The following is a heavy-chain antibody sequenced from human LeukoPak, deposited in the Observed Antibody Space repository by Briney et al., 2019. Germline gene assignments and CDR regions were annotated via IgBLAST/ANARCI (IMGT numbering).Heavy chain of an antibody. CDR2: INPNSGGT. CDR3: ARVVLVYYDFWSGYHTSFDY. J-gene: IGHJ4*02. CDR1: GYTXTGYY. V-gene: IGHV1-2*02. Sequence: ASVKVSCKASGYTXTGYYMHWVRQAPGQGLEWMEWINPNSGGTNYAQKFQGRVTMTRDTSISTAYMELSRLRSDDTAVYYCARVVLVYYDFWSGYHTSFDYWGQGTLVTVSS. D-gene: IGHD3-3*01.